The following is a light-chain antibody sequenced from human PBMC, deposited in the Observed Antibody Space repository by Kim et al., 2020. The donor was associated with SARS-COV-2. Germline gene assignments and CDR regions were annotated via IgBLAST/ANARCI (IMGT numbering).Light chain of an antibody. Sequence: GDRVSITCRASQSINHWLAWYQQKPGDAPKLLISAASNLKSGVPSRFSGSASGTEFTLTVSSLQPDDFATYYCQQYYTYPWTFGQGTKVDIK. V-gene: IGKV1-5*01. CDR3: QQYYTYPWT. CDR1: QSINHW. CDR2: AAS. J-gene: IGKJ1*01.